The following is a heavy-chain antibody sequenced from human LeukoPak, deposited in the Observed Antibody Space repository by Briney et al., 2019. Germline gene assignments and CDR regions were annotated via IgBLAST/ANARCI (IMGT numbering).Heavy chain of an antibody. Sequence: GGSLRLSCVASAFTFNNYWMHWVRQGPGKGLVWVSRINSDGSSTSYADSVKGRFTVSRDNAKNTLYLQMNSLRAEDTAVYYCARDTTAAADYWGQGTLVTVSS. V-gene: IGHV3-74*01. CDR2: INSDGSST. CDR3: ARDTTAAADY. D-gene: IGHD6-13*01. CDR1: AFTFNNYW. J-gene: IGHJ4*02.